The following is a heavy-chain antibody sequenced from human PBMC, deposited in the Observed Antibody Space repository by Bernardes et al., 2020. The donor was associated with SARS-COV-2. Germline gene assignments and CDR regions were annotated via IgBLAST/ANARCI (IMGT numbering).Heavy chain of an antibody. CDR3: ARAYYDYVWGSYRWGNDWFDP. Sequence: SESLSLTCTVSGGSISSSSYYWGWLRQPPGKGLEWIGSIYYSGSTYYNPSLKSRVTISVDTSKNQFPLKLSSVTAADTAVYYCARAYYDYVWGSYRWGNDWFDPWGQGTLVTVSS. V-gene: IGHV4-39*01. J-gene: IGHJ5*02. D-gene: IGHD3-16*02. CDR1: GGSISSSSYY. CDR2: IYYSGST.